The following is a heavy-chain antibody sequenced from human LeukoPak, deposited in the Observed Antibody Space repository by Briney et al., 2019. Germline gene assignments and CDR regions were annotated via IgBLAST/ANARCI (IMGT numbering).Heavy chain of an antibody. D-gene: IGHD3-10*01. CDR3: ARVHRYGSGSYYLDY. CDR2: IIPICGTA. Sequence: SVKVSCKASGGTFSSYAISWVRQAPGQGLEWIGRIIPICGTANYAQKFQGRVTITTDESTSTAYMELSSLRSEDTAVYYCARVHRYGSGSYYLDYWGQGTLVTVSS. CDR1: GGTFSSYA. J-gene: IGHJ4*02. V-gene: IGHV1-69*05.